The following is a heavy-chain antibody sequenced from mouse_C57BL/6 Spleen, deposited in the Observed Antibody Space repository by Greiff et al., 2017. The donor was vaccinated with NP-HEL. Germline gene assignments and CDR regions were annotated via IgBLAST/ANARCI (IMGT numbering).Heavy chain of an antibody. CDR2: INPNNGGT. CDR1: GYTFTDYN. V-gene: IGHV1-22*01. Sequence: EVQLQQSGPELVKPGASVKMSCKASGYTFTDYNMHWVKQSHGKSLEWIGYINPNNGGTSYNQKFKGKATLTVNKSSSTAYMELRSLTSEDSAVYYCASYDYDADYYAMDYWGQGTSVTVSS. CDR3: ASYDYDADYYAMDY. D-gene: IGHD2-4*01. J-gene: IGHJ4*01.